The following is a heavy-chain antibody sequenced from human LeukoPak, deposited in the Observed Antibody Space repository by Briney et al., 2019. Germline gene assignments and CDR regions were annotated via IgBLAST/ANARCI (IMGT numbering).Heavy chain of an antibody. V-gene: IGHV3-30*02. CDR2: IRYDGSNK. CDR3: AKDRIQLWLVDY. D-gene: IGHD5-18*01. Sequence: GGSLRLSCAASGFTFSSYGMHWVRQAPGKGLEWVAFIRYDGSNKYYADSVKGRFTISRDNSKNKLYLQMNSLRAEDTAVYYCAKDRIQLWLVDYWGQGTLVTVSS. CDR1: GFTFSSYG. J-gene: IGHJ4*02.